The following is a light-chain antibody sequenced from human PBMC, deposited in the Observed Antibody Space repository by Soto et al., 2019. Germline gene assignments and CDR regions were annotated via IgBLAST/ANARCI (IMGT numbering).Light chain of an antibody. CDR3: AVWDDSLSGLV. J-gene: IGLJ3*02. Sequence: QPVLTQPPSASGTPGQTVTISCSGGASNIGSNAVTWYQRFPGTTPKLLIYGNYQRPSGVPDRFSGSKSGTSASLAISGLQSEDEADYYCAVWDDSLSGLVFGGGTKLTVL. V-gene: IGLV1-44*01. CDR1: ASNIGSNA. CDR2: GNY.